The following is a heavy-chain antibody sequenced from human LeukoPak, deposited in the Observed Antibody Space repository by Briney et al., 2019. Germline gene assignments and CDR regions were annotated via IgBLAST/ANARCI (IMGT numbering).Heavy chain of an antibody. V-gene: IGHV4-4*07. CDR2: IYTSGST. CDR3: ARGGLGELSLHYMDV. D-gene: IGHD3-16*02. J-gene: IGHJ6*03. Sequence: SETLSLTCTVSGGSISSYCWSWIRQPAGKGLEWIGRIYTSGSTNYNPSLKSRVTMSVDTSKNQFSLKLSSVTAADTAVYYCARGGLGELSLHYMDVWGKGTTVTISS. CDR1: GGSISSYC.